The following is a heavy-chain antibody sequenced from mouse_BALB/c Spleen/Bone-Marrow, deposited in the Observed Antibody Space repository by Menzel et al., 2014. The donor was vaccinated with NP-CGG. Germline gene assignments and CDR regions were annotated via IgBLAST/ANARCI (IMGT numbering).Heavy chain of an antibody. CDR2: IDPANGNT. D-gene: IGHD3-1*01. V-gene: IGHV14-3*02. J-gene: IGHJ2*01. CDR3: ARFGVDY. CDR1: GFNIKNTY. Sequence: EVNVVESGAELVKPGASVKLSCTASGFNIKNTYMHWVKQRPEQGLEWIGRIDPANGNTKYDPKFQGKATITADTSSNTAYLQLSGLTSEDTAVYYCARFGVDYWGQGTTLTVSS.